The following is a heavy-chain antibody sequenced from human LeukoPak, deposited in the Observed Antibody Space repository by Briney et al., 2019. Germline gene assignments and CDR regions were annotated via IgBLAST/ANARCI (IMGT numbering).Heavy chain of an antibody. CDR3: ARVPTYIAAAVYFDY. CDR2: IIPIFGTA. D-gene: IGHD6-13*01. J-gene: IGHJ4*02. CDR1: GGTFSSYA. V-gene: IGHV1-69*13. Sequence: GASVKVSCKASGGTFSSYAISWVRQAPGQGLEWMGGIIPIFGTANYAQKFQGRVTITADESTSTAYMELSSLRSEDTAVYYCARVPTYIAAAVYFDYWGQGTLVTVSS.